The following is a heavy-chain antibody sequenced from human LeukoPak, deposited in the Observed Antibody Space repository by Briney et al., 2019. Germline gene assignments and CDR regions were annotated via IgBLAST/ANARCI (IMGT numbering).Heavy chain of an antibody. D-gene: IGHD3-10*01. CDR3: ARGQKYYGSGNFDY. CDR2: IIPIFGTA. Sequence: SVKVSCKASGGTFSSYAISWVRQAPGQGLEWMGGIIPIFGTANYAQKFQGRVTITADKSTSTAYMELSGLRSEDTAVYYCARGQKYYGSGNFDYWGQGTLVTVSS. V-gene: IGHV1-69*06. CDR1: GGTFSSYA. J-gene: IGHJ4*02.